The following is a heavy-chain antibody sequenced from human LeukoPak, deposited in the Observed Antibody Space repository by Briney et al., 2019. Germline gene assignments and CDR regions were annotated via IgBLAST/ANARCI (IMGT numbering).Heavy chain of an antibody. CDR2: IYYSGST. CDR3: ARDQVAGATSFDY. Sequence: SETLSLTCTVSGGSISSSSYYWGWIRQPPGKGLEWIGSIYYSGSTYYNPSLKSRVTISVDTSKNQFSLKLSSVTAADTAVYYCARDQVAGATSFDYWSQGTLVTVSS. CDR1: GGSISSSSYY. D-gene: IGHD1-26*01. J-gene: IGHJ4*02. V-gene: IGHV4-39*07.